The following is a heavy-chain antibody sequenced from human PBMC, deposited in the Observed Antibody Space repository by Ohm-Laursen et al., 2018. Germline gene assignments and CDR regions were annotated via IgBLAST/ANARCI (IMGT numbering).Heavy chain of an antibody. CDR3: AKYGFFYGSYY. CDR2: ISYDGSNK. D-gene: IGHD6-6*01. V-gene: IGHV3-30*18. J-gene: IGHJ4*02. Sequence: SLRLSCSASGFTFSDCGMHWVRQTPGKGLEWVAVISYDGSNKYYADSVKGRFTISRDNSKNTLYLQMNSLRAEDTAVYYCAKYGFFYGSYYWGQGTLVTVSS. CDR1: GFTFSDCG.